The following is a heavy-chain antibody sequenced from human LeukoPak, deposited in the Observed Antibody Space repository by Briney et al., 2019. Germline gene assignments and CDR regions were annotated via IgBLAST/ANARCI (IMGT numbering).Heavy chain of an antibody. CDR1: GFTFSSYA. J-gene: IGHJ4*02. CDR3: AKTHYDFWSGYTLLDY. Sequence: PGGSLRPSCAASGFTFSSYAMTWVRQAPGKGLEWVSAISGSGGSTYYADSVKGRFTISRDNSKNTLYLQMNSLRAEDTAVYYCAKTHYDFWSGYTLLDYWGQGTLVTVSS. V-gene: IGHV3-23*01. CDR2: ISGSGGST. D-gene: IGHD3-3*01.